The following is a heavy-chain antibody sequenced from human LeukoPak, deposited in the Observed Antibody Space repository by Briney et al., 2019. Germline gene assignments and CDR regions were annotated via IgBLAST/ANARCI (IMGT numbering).Heavy chain of an antibody. CDR2: IYNGGST. CDR1: GFTVSNNY. CDR3: ARGKDGLWFGSDP. D-gene: IGHD3-10*01. Sequence: GGSLRLSCAASGFTVSNNYMSWVRQAPGKGLEWVSDIYNGGSTYYDASAKGRFTISRNNYKNTLYLQMNSQRAEDTAVYYCARGKDGLWFGSDPWGQGTLVTVSS. J-gene: IGHJ5*02. V-gene: IGHV3-53*01.